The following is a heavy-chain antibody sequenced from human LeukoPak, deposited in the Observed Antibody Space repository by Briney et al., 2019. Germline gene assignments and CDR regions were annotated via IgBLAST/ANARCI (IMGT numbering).Heavy chain of an antibody. D-gene: IGHD4-17*01. CDR1: GFTFSSYA. Sequence: PGGSLRLSCAASGFTFSSYAMHWVRQAPGKGLEWVAVISYDGSNKYYADSVKGRFTISRDNSKNTLYLQMNSLRAEDTAVYYCAGARDYGDSYYFDYWGQGTLVTVSS. J-gene: IGHJ4*02. CDR2: ISYDGSNK. V-gene: IGHV3-30-3*01. CDR3: AGARDYGDSYYFDY.